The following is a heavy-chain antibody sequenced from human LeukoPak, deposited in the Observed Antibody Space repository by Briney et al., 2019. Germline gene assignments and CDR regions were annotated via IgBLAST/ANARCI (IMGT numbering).Heavy chain of an antibody. Sequence: GSVRVSCKASGYTFTSYDINWVRQVTGQEVEWMGWMNPNSGNAGYAQKCQGRVTMTRNTSISTAYMELSSLRSEDTAVYYCARRKYYYGSGSTMGNWFDPWGQGTLVTVSS. J-gene: IGHJ5*02. CDR3: ARRKYYYGSGSTMGNWFDP. CDR1: GYTFTSYD. V-gene: IGHV1-8*01. D-gene: IGHD3-10*01. CDR2: MNPNSGNA.